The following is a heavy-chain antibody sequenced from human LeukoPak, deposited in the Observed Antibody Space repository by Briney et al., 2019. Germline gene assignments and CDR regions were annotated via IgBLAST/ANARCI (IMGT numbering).Heavy chain of an antibody. CDR1: GGSFSGYY. J-gene: IGHJ4*02. CDR3: ATASKESSGYFKYFVH. V-gene: IGHV4-34*09. CDR2: IYHSGST. D-gene: IGHD3-22*01. Sequence: PSETLSLTCAVYGGSFSGYYWSWIRQPPGKGLEWIGYIYHSGSTYYNPSLKSRVSISGDTSKNEFSLTLNSVTAADTAVYYCATASKESSGYFKYFVHWGQGSLVTVSS.